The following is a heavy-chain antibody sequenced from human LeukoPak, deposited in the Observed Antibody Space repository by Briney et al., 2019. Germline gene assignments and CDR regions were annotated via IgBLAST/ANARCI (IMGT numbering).Heavy chain of an antibody. CDR3: ARDRSIAAADPFDP. D-gene: IGHD6-13*01. CDR1: GFTFSSYS. CDR2: ISSSSSYI. V-gene: IGHV3-21*01. Sequence: GGSLRLSCAASGFTFSSYSMNWVRQAPGMGLEWVSSISSSSSYIYYADSVKGRFTISRDNAKNSLYLQMNSLRAEDTAVYYCARDRSIAAADPFDPWGQGTLVTVSS. J-gene: IGHJ5*02.